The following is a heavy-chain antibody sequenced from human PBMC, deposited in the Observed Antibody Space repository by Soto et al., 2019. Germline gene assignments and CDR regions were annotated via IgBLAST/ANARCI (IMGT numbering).Heavy chain of an antibody. CDR2: ISAYNGNT. V-gene: IGHV1-18*01. CDR3: ARDLGGRSRGGWFDP. J-gene: IGHJ5*02. Sequence: QVQLVQSGAEVKKPGASVKVSCKASGYTFTSYGISWVRQAPGQGLEWMGWISAYNGNTNYAQKLQGRVTMTTDTSTSTAYMELRGLGSDDTAVYYWARDLGGRSRGGWFDPWGQGTLVTVSS. CDR1: GYTFTSYG. D-gene: IGHD3-10*01.